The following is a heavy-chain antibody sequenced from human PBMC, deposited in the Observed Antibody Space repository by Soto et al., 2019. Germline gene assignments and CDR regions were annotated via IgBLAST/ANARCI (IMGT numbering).Heavy chain of an antibody. V-gene: IGHV3-11*06. CDR1: GFTFGDSY. CDR2: ISPGSRYP. D-gene: IGHD2-15*01. J-gene: IGHJ5*02. CDR3: VRGGGGGLFDP. Sequence: GGSLRLSCAGSGFTFGDSYMSWIRQAPGKGLEWLSYISPGSRYPAYADSAKGRFTISRDNAKRSLYLQMMSLTAEDTAIYYCVRGGGGGLFDPWGQGTMVTVSS.